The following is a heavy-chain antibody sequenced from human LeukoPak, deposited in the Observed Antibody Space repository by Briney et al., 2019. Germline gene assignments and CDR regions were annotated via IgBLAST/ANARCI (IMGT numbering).Heavy chain of an antibody. D-gene: IGHD3-3*01. CDR2: ISSSGTTAI. J-gene: IGHJ4*02. CDR1: GFIFSDYY. CDR3: ARDRVGSADFWSGYYTGTFDY. Sequence: GGSLRLSCAASGFIFSDYYMSWIRQAPGKGLEWVSYISSSGTTAIYYADSVKGRFTISRDNAKNSLYLQMNSLRPEDTAVYYCARDRVGSADFWSGYYTGTFDYWGQGTLVTVSS. V-gene: IGHV3-11*04.